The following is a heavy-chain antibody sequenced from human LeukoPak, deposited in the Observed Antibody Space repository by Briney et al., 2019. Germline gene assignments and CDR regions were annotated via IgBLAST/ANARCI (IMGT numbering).Heavy chain of an antibody. V-gene: IGHV3-30-3*01. D-gene: IGHD2-2*02. J-gene: IGHJ6*03. CDR2: ISYDGSDK. CDR3: VRDNPPDCSSTSCYKGFYYYYMDV. CDR1: GFTFCAYW. Sequence: GGSLILSWAASGFTFCAYWMNWVRQAPGKGLEWVAIISYDGSDKYYADSVKGRFTISRDNSKNTLYLQMNSLRAEDTAVYYCVRDNPPDCSSTSCYKGFYYYYMDVWGKGTTVTVSS.